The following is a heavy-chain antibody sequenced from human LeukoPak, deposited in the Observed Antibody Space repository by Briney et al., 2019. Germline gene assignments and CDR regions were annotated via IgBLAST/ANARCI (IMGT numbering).Heavy chain of an antibody. CDR2: VFDSGGT. J-gene: IGHJ4*02. CDR1: GGSISNYW. CDR3: ARGYSSSWNYFDY. D-gene: IGHD6-13*01. Sequence: SETLSLTCTVSGGSISNYWWSWIRQPPGKGLEWIGYVFDSGGTNYNPSPKSRVTISVDTSKKQFSLKLSSVTAADTAVYYCARGYSSSWNYFDYWGQGTLVTVSS. V-gene: IGHV4-59*01.